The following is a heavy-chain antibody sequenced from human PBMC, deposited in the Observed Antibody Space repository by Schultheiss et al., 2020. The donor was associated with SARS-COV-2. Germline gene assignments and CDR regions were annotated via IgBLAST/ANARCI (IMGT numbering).Heavy chain of an antibody. CDR1: GGSISSGGYY. CDR3: ASSNYGSGSYSFYFDY. V-gene: IGHV4-31*03. J-gene: IGHJ4*02. D-gene: IGHD3-10*01. CDR2: IYYSGST. Sequence: LRLSCTVSGGSISSGGYYWSWIRQHPGKGLEWIGYIYYSGSTYYNPSLKSRVTISVDTSKNQFSLKLSSVTAADTAVYYCASSNYGSGSYSFYFDYWGQGTLVTVS.